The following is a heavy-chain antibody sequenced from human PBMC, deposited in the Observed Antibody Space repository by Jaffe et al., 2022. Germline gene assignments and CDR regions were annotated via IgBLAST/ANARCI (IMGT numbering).Heavy chain of an antibody. D-gene: IGHD2-2*01. CDR1: GGSISSSNW. Sequence: QVQLQESGPGLVKPSGTLSLTCAVSGGSISSSNWWSWIRQPPGKGLEWIGEIYHSGSTNYNPSLKSRVTISVDKSKNQFSLKLSSVTAADTAVYYCAREYCSSTSCKKRGYYYYYYMDVWGKGTTVTVSS. CDR2: IYHSGST. J-gene: IGHJ6*03. CDR3: AREYCSSTSCKKRGYYYYYYMDV. V-gene: IGHV4-4*02.